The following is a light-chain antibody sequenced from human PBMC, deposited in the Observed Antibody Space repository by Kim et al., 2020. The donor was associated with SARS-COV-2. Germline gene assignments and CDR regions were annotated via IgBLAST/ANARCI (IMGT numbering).Light chain of an antibody. CDR3: NSRDSSGNHEV. V-gene: IGLV3-19*01. CDR1: SLRSYY. Sequence: ALGKTVRSTCQGDSLRSYYASWYQQKPGQAPVLVIYGKNNRPSGIPDRFSGSSSGNTASLTITGAQAEDEADYYCNSRDSSGNHEVFGGGTQLTVL. J-gene: IGLJ2*01. CDR2: GKN.